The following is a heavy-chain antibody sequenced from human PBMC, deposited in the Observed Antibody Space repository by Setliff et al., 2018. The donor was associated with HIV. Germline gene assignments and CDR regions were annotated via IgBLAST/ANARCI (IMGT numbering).Heavy chain of an antibody. Sequence: ASVKVSCKASGYTFSSYGISWVRQAPGQGLEWLGWISLHNDNTNYAQKFQGRVTMTADTSTNTVYVDLRSLRSDDTAVYHCARVDGFHNYDSGGLDYWGQGTLVTVSS. J-gene: IGHJ4*02. D-gene: IGHD3-3*01. V-gene: IGHV1-18*01. CDR1: GYTFSSYG. CDR3: ARVDGFHNYDSGGLDY. CDR2: ISLHNDNT.